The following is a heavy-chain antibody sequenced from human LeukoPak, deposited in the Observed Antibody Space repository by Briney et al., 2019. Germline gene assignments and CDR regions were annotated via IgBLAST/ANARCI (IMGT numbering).Heavy chain of an antibody. CDR1: GRTLSRES. D-gene: IGHD3-16*01. CDR3: ARDLFPDYDYVWGSFLGGYFDY. J-gene: IGHJ4*02. CDR2: ISSSSYI. Sequence: GGSLRLFCGAYGRTLSRESRNWGRQAQGKRLEWVSSISSSSYIYYADSVKGRFTISRDNAKNSLYLQMNSLRAEDTAVYYCARDLFPDYDYVWGSFLGGYFDYCGQGTLVTVSS. V-gene: IGHV3-21*01.